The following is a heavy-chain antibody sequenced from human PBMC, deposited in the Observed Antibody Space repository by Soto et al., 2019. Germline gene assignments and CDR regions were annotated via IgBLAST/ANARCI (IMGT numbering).Heavy chain of an antibody. Sequence: SETLSLTCAVSGGAISSSKWWSWVRQPPGKGLEWIGEIYQSGSTNYNPPLESRVRMSVDKSRNQFSLKLTSVSAADTAVYYCARASATIAAAAIFDYWGQGTLVTVSS. V-gene: IGHV4-4*02. CDR1: GGAISSSKW. CDR2: IYQSGST. D-gene: IGHD6-13*01. J-gene: IGHJ4*02. CDR3: ARASATIAAAAIFDY.